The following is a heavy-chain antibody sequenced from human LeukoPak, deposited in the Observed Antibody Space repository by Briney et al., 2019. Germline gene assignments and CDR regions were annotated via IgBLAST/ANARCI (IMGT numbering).Heavy chain of an antibody. D-gene: IGHD3-22*01. CDR1: GYTFTGYY. Sequence: ASVKVSCKASGYTFTGYYMHWVRQAPGQGLEWMGWINPNSGGTNYAQKFQGRVTMTRDTPISTAYMELSRLRSDDTAVYYCARGAPYYYDSSGYYWARYWGQGTLVTVSS. V-gene: IGHV1-2*02. CDR3: ARGAPYYYDSSGYYWARY. CDR2: INPNSGGT. J-gene: IGHJ4*02.